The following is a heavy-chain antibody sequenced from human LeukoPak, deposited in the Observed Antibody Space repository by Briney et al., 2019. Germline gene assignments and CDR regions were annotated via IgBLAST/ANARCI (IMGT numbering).Heavy chain of an antibody. V-gene: IGHV1-69*13. Sequence: GASVKVSCKASGGTFSSYAISWVRQAPGQGLEWMGGIIPIFGTANYAQKFQGRVTITADESTSTAYMELSSLRSEDTAVYYCARYCSSTSCYHYFDYWGQGTLVTVSP. CDR3: ARYCSSTSCYHYFDY. J-gene: IGHJ4*02. CDR1: GGTFSSYA. D-gene: IGHD2-2*01. CDR2: IIPIFGTA.